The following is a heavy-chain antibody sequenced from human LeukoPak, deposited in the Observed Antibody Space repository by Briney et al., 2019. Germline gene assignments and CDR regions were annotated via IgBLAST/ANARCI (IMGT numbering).Heavy chain of an antibody. CDR3: VRDDGNRTGSTYYDAFDI. J-gene: IGHJ3*02. D-gene: IGHD2/OR15-2a*01. Sequence: GGSLRLSCVASGFTFNQYWMIWVRQAPGKGLEWVANVNRDGNEKHYVDSVEGRFAISRDNAKNSLYLQMNSLRNEDTAVYYCVRDDGNRTGSTYYDAFDIWGQGTLVTVSS. V-gene: IGHV3-7*03. CDR2: VNRDGNEK. CDR1: GFTFNQYW.